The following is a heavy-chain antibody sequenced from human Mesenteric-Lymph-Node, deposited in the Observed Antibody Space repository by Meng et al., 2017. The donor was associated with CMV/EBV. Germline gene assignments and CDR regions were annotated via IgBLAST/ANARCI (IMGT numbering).Heavy chain of an antibody. V-gene: IGHV5-51*01. Sequence: CKGSGDSFTSYGIAWVRQMPGKGLEWMGIIYPGDSDTRYRPSFQGQVTISADKSISTAYLQWSSLKASDTAMYYCARRVNSGYDWVNWGQGTLVTVSS. J-gene: IGHJ4*02. CDR2: IYPGDSDT. D-gene: IGHD5-12*01. CDR3: ARRVNSGYDWVN. CDR1: GDSFTSYG.